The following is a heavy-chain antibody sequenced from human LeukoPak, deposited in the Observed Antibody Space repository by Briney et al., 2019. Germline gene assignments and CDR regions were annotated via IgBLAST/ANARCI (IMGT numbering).Heavy chain of an antibody. CDR3: AKGYDSSGYYYVETEYYFDY. J-gene: IGHJ4*02. Sequence: GGSLRLSCAASGFTFSSYAMSWVRQAPGKGLEWVSAISGSGGSTYYADSVKGRFTISRDNSKNTLYLQMNSLRAEDTAVCYCAKGYDSSGYYYVETEYYFDYWGQGTLVTVSS. CDR2: ISGSGGST. D-gene: IGHD3-22*01. CDR1: GFTFSSYA. V-gene: IGHV3-23*01.